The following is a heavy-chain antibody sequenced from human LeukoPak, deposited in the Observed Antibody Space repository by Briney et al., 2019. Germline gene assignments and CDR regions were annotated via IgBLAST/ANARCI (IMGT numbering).Heavy chain of an antibody. Sequence: VASVKVPCKASGYTFTGYYMHWVRQAPGQGLEWMGWINPNSGGTNYAQKFQGWVTMTRDTSISTAYMELSRLRSDDTAVYYCARDTYYYGSGGNGMDVWGQGTTVTVSS. CDR2: INPNSGGT. CDR1: GYTFTGYY. V-gene: IGHV1-2*04. CDR3: ARDTYYYGSGGNGMDV. J-gene: IGHJ6*02. D-gene: IGHD3-10*01.